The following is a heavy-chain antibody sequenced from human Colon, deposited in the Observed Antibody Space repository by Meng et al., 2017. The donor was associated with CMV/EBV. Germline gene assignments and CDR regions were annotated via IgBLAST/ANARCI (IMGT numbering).Heavy chain of an antibody. CDR1: GASVNSDNNY. CDR3: TRGNSALWDNDH. V-gene: IGHV4-61*01. J-gene: IGHJ4*02. D-gene: IGHD3-16*01. Sequence: LRLSCTVSGASVNSDNNYWSWIRQPPGKGLEFIGYVYYSGSTNYNPYFKGRVTISVDTSKNQFSLKLTSVTAADTAVYYCTRGNSALWDNDHWGQGTLVTVSS. CDR2: VYYSGST.